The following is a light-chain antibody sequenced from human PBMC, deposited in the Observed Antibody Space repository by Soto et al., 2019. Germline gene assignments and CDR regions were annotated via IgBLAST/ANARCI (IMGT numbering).Light chain of an antibody. J-gene: IGLJ1*01. V-gene: IGLV2-14*01. CDR3: SSYTSSTAYV. Sequence: VLAQPASVSGSPGQSITISCTGTSSDVGGYNYVSWYQLHPGKAPKLMVYEVSNRPSGVSNRFSGSKSGNTASLTISGLQAEDEADYYCSSYTSSTAYVFGTGTKVTV. CDR1: SSDVGGYNY. CDR2: EVS.